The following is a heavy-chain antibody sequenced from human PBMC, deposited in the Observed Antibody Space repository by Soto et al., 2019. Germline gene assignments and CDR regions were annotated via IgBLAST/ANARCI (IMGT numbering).Heavy chain of an antibody. J-gene: IGHJ4*02. CDR1: GFTFSYHA. CDR3: TRDMGTPCLPLDV. V-gene: IGHV3-30*04. CDR2: ITSGGRVK. D-gene: IGHD7-27*01. Sequence: QVQLVESGGGVVRPGRSLRLSCAASGFTFSYHAMHWVRQAPGKGLEWVAVITSGGRVKYYPASEKGRFTISRDITKNILYLKMNSMRSEDSAVYHGTRDMGTPCLPLDVWGLGTMVTVSS.